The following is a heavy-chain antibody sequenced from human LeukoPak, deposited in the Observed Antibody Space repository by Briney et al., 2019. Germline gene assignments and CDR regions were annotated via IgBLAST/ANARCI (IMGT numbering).Heavy chain of an antibody. CDR3: ARSGVVVAALERGVANWFDP. CDR2: IISSSSYI. J-gene: IGHJ5*02. CDR1: GFTLSSFA. D-gene: IGHD2-15*01. Sequence: GGSLRLSCEASGFTLSSFAMNWVRQAPGKGLEWVYSIISSSSYIYYTDSVKGRFTISRDNAKNSLNLQMNSLRAEDTAVYYCARSGVVVAALERGVANWFDPWGQGTLVTVSS. V-gene: IGHV3-21*01.